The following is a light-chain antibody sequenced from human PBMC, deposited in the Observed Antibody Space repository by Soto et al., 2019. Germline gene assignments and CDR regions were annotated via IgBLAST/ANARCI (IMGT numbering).Light chain of an antibody. CDR1: QSVSSSF. J-gene: IGKJ4*01. Sequence: EIVLTQPPGTLSLSPGERATLSCRASQSVSSSFLDWYQQKPGQAPRLLIYGASSRATGIPDRFSGSGSGTDFTLTTSRLEPEDGAVYYCQQYGSSPRTFGGGTKVEI. CDR3: QQYGSSPRT. CDR2: GAS. V-gene: IGKV3-20*01.